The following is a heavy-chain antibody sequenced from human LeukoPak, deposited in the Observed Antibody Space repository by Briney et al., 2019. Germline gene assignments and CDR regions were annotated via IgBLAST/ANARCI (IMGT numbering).Heavy chain of an antibody. CDR1: GFTFSSYS. J-gene: IGHJ6*03. CDR2: ISSSSSTI. V-gene: IGHV3-48*01. CDR3: ARGERSEYYYYYYMDV. Sequence: GGSLRLSCAASGFTFSSYSMNWVRQAPGKGLEWVSYISSSSSTIYYADSVKGRFTISRDNAKNSLYLQMNSLRAEDTAVYYCARGERSEYYYYYYMDVWGKGTTVTVSS.